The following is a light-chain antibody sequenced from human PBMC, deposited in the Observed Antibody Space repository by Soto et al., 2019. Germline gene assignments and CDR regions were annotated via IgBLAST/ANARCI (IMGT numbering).Light chain of an antibody. V-gene: IGKV3-20*01. CDR2: AAS. Sequence: EIVLTQSPGTLSLSPGEGGTLSCRASQRISSSFLAWYQQKPGQSPRLLIYAASSRATGLPDRFSGSGSGTDFTLPICRLEPEDFAVYYCQLYGGTHMFSFGQGTKLEIK. CDR3: QLYGGTHMFS. J-gene: IGKJ2*01. CDR1: QRISSSF.